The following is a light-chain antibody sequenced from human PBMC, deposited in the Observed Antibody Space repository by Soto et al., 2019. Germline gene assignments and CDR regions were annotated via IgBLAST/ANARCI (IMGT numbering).Light chain of an antibody. CDR1: QSISTW. CDR2: TAS. V-gene: IGKV1-5*03. J-gene: IGKJ1*01. CDR3: QQYNSAWT. Sequence: LQMTQSPSTLSASVGDRVTITCRASQSISTWLAWYQQKPGKAPKLLIYTASNLEGGVPSRFSGSGSGTEFTLTISSLQPDDFATYYCQQYNSAWTFGQGTKVDIK.